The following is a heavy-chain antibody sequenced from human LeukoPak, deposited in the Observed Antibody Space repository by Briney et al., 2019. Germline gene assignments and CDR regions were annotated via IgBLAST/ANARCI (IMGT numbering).Heavy chain of an antibody. Sequence: PGGSLRLSCAASGFTFDDYGMSWVRQAPGKGLEWVSGIKWNGGSTSYADSVKGRFTISRDNAKNSLYLHMNSLRAEDTALYYCARGGITIFGVAIPNFDYWGQGTLVTVSS. CDR2: IKWNGGST. J-gene: IGHJ4*02. D-gene: IGHD3-3*01. CDR1: GFTFDDYG. CDR3: ARGGITIFGVAIPNFDY. V-gene: IGHV3-20*04.